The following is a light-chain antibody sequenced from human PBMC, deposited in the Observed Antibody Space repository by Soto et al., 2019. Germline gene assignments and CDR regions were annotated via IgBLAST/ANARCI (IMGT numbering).Light chain of an antibody. CDR3: QHFVYSLTWT. V-gene: IGKV3-20*01. CDR1: QSVSSTY. CDR2: GAS. J-gene: IGKJ1*01. Sequence: EIVLTQSPGTLSLSPGERATLSFRASQSVSSTYLIWYQQKPVQAPRLLIYGASSRAPGVPDRSSGGGSRTAFSLTISRLAPNDFAVYSWQHFVYSLTWTLGKGTKVDI.